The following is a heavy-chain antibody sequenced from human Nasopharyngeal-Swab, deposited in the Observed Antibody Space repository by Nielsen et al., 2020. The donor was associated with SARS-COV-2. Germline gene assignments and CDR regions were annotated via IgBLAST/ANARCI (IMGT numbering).Heavy chain of an antibody. D-gene: IGHD6-13*01. J-gene: IGHJ4*02. CDR3: ATHPRGQLDPFDY. CDR1: GASITTSY. CDR2: IHYSGST. V-gene: IGHV4-59*08. Sequence: SETLSLTCTVSGASITTSYLSWIRQTPGKGLEWIGYIHYSGSTNYNPSLKSRVTISKDTSKNQFSLNLNSVTAADTAVYYCATHPRGQLDPFDYWGQGSLVTVSS.